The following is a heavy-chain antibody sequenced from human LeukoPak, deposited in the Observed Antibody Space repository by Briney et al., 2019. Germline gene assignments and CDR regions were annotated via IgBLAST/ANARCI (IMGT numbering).Heavy chain of an antibody. V-gene: IGHV1-69*05. CDR3: ARDSRFGELSWDY. D-gene: IGHD3-10*01. CDR1: GGTFSSYA. J-gene: IGHJ4*02. Sequence: SVKVSCKASGGTFSSYAISWVRQAPGQGLEWMGGIIPIFGTANYAQKFQGRVTIATDESTSTAYMELSSLRSEGTAVYYCARDSRFGELSWDYWGQGTLVTVSS. CDR2: IIPIFGTA.